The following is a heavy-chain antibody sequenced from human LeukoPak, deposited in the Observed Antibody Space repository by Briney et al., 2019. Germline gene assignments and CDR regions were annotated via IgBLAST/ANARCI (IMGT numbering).Heavy chain of an antibody. J-gene: IGHJ6*03. CDR2: IFYSGST. CDR1: GGSISSGDYY. D-gene: IGHD2-15*01. Sequence: SETLSLTCTVSGGSISSGDYYWSWIRQPPGKGLEWIGHIFYSGSTHYNASLKSRVTISVDTSENQFSLKVSSVTAADTAVYYCARVILYYYYYMDVWGKGTTVTVSS. V-gene: IGHV4-30-4*08. CDR3: ARVILYYYYYMDV.